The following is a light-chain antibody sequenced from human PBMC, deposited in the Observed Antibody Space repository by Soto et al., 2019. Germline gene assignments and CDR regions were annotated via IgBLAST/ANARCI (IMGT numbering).Light chain of an antibody. J-gene: IGKJ1*01. CDR2: GAS. CDR3: QQYNAWPRT. CDR1: QSVSSN. Sequence: EIVVTQSPATLSVSPGERATLSCRASQSVSSNLAWYQQKPGQAPRLIISGASTRATGIPARFSGSGSGTEFTLTITSLQSEDFAVYYCQQYNAWPRTFGQGTKVEIK. V-gene: IGKV3-15*01.